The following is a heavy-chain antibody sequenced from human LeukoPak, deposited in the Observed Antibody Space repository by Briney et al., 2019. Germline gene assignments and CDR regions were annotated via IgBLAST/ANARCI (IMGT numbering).Heavy chain of an antibody. J-gene: IGHJ4*02. V-gene: IGHV3-48*03. D-gene: IGHD2/OR15-2a*01. CDR3: ARGYFLGFDY. CDR1: GFTFSSYE. Sequence: GGTLSLYCAASGFTFSSYEMNWVRQAPGKGLEWVSYISTSGRTIYYADSVKGRLTISRDNAKNSLYLQMNSLRAEDAAVYYCARGYFLGFDYWGQGTLVTVSS. CDR2: ISTSGRTI.